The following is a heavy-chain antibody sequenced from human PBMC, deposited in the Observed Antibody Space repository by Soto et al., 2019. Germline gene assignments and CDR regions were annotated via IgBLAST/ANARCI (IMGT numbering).Heavy chain of an antibody. CDR2: IIPIFGTA. Sequence: QVQLVQSGAEVKKPGSSVKFSCKASGGTFSSYALSWVRQAPGQGLEWMGGIIPIFGTANYAQKFQGRVTITADKSTSTAYMELSSLRAEDKAVYYCARGVEMATIGYFASWCQGTLVTVSS. V-gene: IGHV1-69*06. D-gene: IGHD5-12*01. CDR1: GGTFSSYA. J-gene: IGHJ4*02. CDR3: ARGVEMATIGYFAS.